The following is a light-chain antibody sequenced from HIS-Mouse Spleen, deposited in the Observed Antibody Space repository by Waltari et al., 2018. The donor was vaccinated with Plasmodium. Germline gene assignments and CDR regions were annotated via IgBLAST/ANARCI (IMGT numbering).Light chain of an antibody. CDR2: DAA. CDR1: QSVSSY. V-gene: IGKV3-11*01. CDR3: QQRSNWPRVLT. Sequence: EIVLTHSPATLSLSPGESDTLSCRARQSVSSYFAWYQQKPGKAPRLLLYDAANRATGIPARFSGSGSGTDFTLTISSREPEDFAVYYCQQRSNWPRVLTFGGGTKVEIK. J-gene: IGKJ4*01.